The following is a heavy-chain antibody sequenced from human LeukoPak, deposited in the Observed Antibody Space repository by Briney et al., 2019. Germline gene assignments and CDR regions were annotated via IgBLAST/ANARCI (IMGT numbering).Heavy chain of an antibody. CDR1: GFTFSSYA. D-gene: IGHD3/OR15-3a*01. CDR2: IRSAVETT. V-gene: IGHV3-23*01. Sequence: GGSLRLSCAASGFTFSSYAMSWVRQAPGKGLEWISGIRSAVETTHYADSVKGRFIISRDNSKNALSLQLNSLRPEDTALYYCAKHFCTGLDCSLFDSWGQGTLVTVSS. CDR3: AKHFCTGLDCSLFDS. J-gene: IGHJ4*02.